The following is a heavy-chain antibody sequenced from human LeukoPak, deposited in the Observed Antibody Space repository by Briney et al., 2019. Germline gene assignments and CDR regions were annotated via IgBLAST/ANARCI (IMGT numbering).Heavy chain of an antibody. CDR1: GYTLTELS. D-gene: IGHD2-2*01. CDR2: FDPEDGET. J-gene: IGHJ4*02. V-gene: IGHV1-24*01. CDR3: ATLLRGYCSSTSCYAGYFDY. Sequence: ASVKVSCKVSGYTLTELSMHWVRQAPGKGLEWMGGFDPEDGETIYAQKFQGRVTMTEDISTDTAYMELSSLRSEDTAVYYCATLLRGYCSSTSCYAGYFDYWGQGTLVTVSS.